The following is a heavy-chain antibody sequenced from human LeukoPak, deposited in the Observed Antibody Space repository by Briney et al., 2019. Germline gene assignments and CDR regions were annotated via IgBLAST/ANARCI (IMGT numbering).Heavy chain of an antibody. J-gene: IGHJ4*02. Sequence: GSLRLSCAASGFTFSSYGMHWVRQAPGKGLEWVAVISYDGSNKYYADSVKGRFTISRDNSKNTLYLQMNSLRAEDTAVYYCAKVFEYYYDSSGVAPFDYWGQGTLVTVSS. V-gene: IGHV3-30*18. CDR1: GFTFSSYG. CDR2: ISYDGSNK. CDR3: AKVFEYYYDSSGVAPFDY. D-gene: IGHD3-22*01.